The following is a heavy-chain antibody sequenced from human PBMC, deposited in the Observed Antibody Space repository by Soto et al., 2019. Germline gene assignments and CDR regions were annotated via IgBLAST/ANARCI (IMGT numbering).Heavy chain of an antibody. Sequence: QVQLQESGPGLVKPSETLSLTCTVSGGSISGYYWSWIRQPPGKGLQWIGYIYSSGSTNYNPSLTSRVTISVDTSKNQFSLNLSSVTAAATAVYYCARQRRDFDYWGQGSLVTVSS. J-gene: IGHJ4*02. V-gene: IGHV4-59*08. CDR3: ARQRRDFDY. CDR2: IYSSGST. CDR1: GGSISGYY.